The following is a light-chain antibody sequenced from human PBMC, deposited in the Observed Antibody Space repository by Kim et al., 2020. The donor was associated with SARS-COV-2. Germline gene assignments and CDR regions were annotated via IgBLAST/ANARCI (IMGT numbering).Light chain of an antibody. CDR1: QNINSH. Sequence: ASVGDRVTITCRTSQNINSHLNWYHQKPGRAPKPLIYAASTLQGGVPSRFSGSGSETDFTLTISSLQPEDFATYFCQQTYISPFTFGPGTKVDIK. V-gene: IGKV1-39*01. CDR2: AAS. J-gene: IGKJ3*01. CDR3: QQTYISPFT.